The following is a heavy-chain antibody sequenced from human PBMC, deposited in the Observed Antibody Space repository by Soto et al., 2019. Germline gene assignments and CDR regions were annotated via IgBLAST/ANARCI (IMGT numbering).Heavy chain of an antibody. CDR2: ISYDGSNK. D-gene: IGHD3-3*01. CDR3: AKDLSYYDFWSGSHGMDV. CDR1: GFTFSSYG. J-gene: IGHJ6*02. V-gene: IGHV3-30*18. Sequence: GGYLRLSCAASGFTFSSYGMHWVRQAPGKGLEWVAVISYDGSNKYYADSVKGRFTISRDNSKNTLYLQMNSLRAEDTAVYYCAKDLSYYDFWSGSHGMDVWGQGTTVTVS.